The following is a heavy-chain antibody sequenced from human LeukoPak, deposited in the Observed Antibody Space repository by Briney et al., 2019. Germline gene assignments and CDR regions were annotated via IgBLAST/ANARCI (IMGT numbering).Heavy chain of an antibody. V-gene: IGHV3-23*01. D-gene: IGHD3-16*01. CDR1: GFTFSSYG. Sequence: GGSLRLSSAASGFTFSSYGMSWVRQAPGKGLEWVSAISGSGGSTYYADSVKGRFTISRDNSKNTLYLQMNSLRAEDTAVYYCAKDLAEYFDYWGQGTLVTVSS. CDR3: AKDLAEYFDY. CDR2: ISGSGGST. J-gene: IGHJ4*02.